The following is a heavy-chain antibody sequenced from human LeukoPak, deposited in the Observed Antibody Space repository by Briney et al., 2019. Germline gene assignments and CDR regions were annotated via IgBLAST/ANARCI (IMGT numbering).Heavy chain of an antibody. CDR3: ARDGLTCSSTSCYNNPPFDY. J-gene: IGHJ4*02. CDR1: GFTVSSNY. D-gene: IGHD2-2*02. CDR2: IYSGGST. Sequence: GGSLRLSCAASGFTVSSNYMSWVRQAPGKGLEWVSVIYSGGSTYYADSVKGRFTISRDNSKNTLYLQMNSLRAEDTAVYYCARDGLTCSSTSCYNNPPFDYWGQGTLVTVSS. V-gene: IGHV3-53*05.